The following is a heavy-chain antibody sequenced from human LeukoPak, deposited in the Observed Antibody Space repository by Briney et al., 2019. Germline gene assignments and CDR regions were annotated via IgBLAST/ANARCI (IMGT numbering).Heavy chain of an antibody. V-gene: IGHV4-61*01. CDR1: GASISGSSHYF. D-gene: IGHD4-11*01. J-gene: IGHJ3*02. Sequence: SETLSLTCTVSGASISGSSHYFWSWIRQPPGKGLEWIGYIYYSGSTNYNPSLKSRVTISVDTSKNQFSLKPSSVTAADTAVYYCATVTVTTFRGGRGAFDIWGQGTMVTVSS. CDR2: IYYSGST. CDR3: ATVTVTTFRGGRGAFDI.